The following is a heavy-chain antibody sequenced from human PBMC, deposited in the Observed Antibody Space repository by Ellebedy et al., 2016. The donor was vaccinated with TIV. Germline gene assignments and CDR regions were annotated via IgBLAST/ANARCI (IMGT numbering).Heavy chain of an antibody. CDR1: GFTFSNAW. D-gene: IGHD2-21*02. CDR2: ISGSGFFV. V-gene: IGHV3-21*04. CDR3: VRSDTVYHSANDY. J-gene: IGHJ4*02. Sequence: GGSLRLSCAASGFTFSNAWMNWVRQAPGKGLEWVSSISGSGFFVYYADSVKGRVTISRDNSRNSVYLQMISLRAEDTAIYYCVRSDTVYHSANDYWGQGTLVTVSS.